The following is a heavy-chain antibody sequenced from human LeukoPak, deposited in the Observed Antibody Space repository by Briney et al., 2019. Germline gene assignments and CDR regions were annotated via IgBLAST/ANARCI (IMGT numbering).Heavy chain of an antibody. D-gene: IGHD4-23*01. Sequence: SVKVSCKASGGTFSSYAISWVRQAPGQGLEWMGRIIPIFGTANYAQKFQGRVTITTDESTSTAYMELSSLRSEDTAVYYCAGAHDYGGNDLDYWGQGTLVTVSS. J-gene: IGHJ4*02. CDR1: GGTFSSYA. CDR3: AGAHDYGGNDLDY. CDR2: IIPIFGTA. V-gene: IGHV1-69*05.